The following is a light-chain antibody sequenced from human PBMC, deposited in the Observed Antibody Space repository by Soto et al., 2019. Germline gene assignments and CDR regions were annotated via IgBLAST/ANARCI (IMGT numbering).Light chain of an antibody. Sequence: EIVMTQFPATLSVSPGERATLSCGASQSVSSDLAWYHKKHGKAPRLLIYGASTRATGIPARLSGSGYGTELTITINSMKYEDFAVYYCQQYNNWTRTFGQGTKVDIK. J-gene: IGKJ1*01. CDR1: QSVSSD. CDR2: GAS. CDR3: QQYNNWTRT. V-gene: IGKV3-15*01.